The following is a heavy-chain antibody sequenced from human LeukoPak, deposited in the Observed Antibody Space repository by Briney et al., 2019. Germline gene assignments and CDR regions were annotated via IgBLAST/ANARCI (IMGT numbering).Heavy chain of an antibody. CDR1: GFTFSSYS. Sequence: GGSLRLSCAASGFTFSSYSMNWVRQAPGKGLEWVSSISSSSSYIYYADSVKGRFTISRDNAKNSLYLQMNSLRAEDTAVYYCARDPARGSGSYFYYGMDVWGQGTTVTVSS. J-gene: IGHJ6*02. V-gene: IGHV3-21*01. CDR3: ARDPARGSGSYFYYGMDV. CDR2: ISSSSSYI. D-gene: IGHD1-26*01.